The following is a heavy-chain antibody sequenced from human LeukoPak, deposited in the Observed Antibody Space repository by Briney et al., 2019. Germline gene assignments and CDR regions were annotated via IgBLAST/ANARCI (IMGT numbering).Heavy chain of an antibody. CDR2: IKDGGIT. J-gene: IGHJ4*02. V-gene: IGHV4-34*01. D-gene: IGHD3-10*01. Sequence: SETLSPTCAVSSGSLSGYDWSWIRQPPGQGLEWMGEIKDGGITNCNPSPRSRATISADTSKKQLSLKLSSATGADTAVYCSVRGFSGVVGDYWGQGTQVTVSS. CDR1: SGSLSGYD. CDR3: VRGFSGVVGDY.